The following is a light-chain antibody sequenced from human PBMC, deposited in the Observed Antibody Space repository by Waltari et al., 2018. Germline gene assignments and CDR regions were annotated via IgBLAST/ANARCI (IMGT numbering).Light chain of an antibody. J-gene: IGKJ1*01. CDR1: QGISYW. CDR2: DAS. V-gene: IGKV1-6*01. CDR3: QQGFNVPRT. Sequence: IQMTHPPSSPPASAGDKVTISSRASQGISYWLSWYQQKPGKVPKLLIYDASSLQSGVPSRFSGSGSGTDYALTISSLQPEDFATYYCQQGFNVPRTFGQGTRVEIK.